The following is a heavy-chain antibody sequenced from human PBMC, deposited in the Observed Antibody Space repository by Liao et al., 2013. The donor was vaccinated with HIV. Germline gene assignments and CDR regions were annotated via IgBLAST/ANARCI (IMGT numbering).Heavy chain of an antibody. CDR2: FYSSGNT. J-gene: IGHJ3*01. V-gene: IGHV4-4*07. CDR1: GGSIRNSY. D-gene: IGHD3-10*01. Sequence: QVQLQESGPRLVKPSETLSLTCSVSGGSIRNSYWAWIRQPAGKGLQWIGRFYSSGNTNYNPSLGSRVTMSVDTTKNQFSLQLTSVTAADTAVYYCARVRITSIRGIVMARNDAFDVWGQGTMVAVSS. CDR3: ARVRITSIRGIVMARNDAFDV.